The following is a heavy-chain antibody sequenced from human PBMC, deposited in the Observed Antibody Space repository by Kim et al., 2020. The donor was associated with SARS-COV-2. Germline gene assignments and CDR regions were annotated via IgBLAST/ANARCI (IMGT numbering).Heavy chain of an antibody. D-gene: IGHD6-13*01. CDR1: GFTFSNYG. CDR2: ITGSGDIT. Sequence: GGSLRLSCVASGFTFSNYGMTWVRQAPGGGLEWVSGITGSGDITAYADSVKGRFTISRDNSKNTLYLQMSSLRAEDTAIYYCANPRQPDYWGQGTRVTVSS. CDR3: ANPRQPDY. J-gene: IGHJ4*02. V-gene: IGHV3-23*01.